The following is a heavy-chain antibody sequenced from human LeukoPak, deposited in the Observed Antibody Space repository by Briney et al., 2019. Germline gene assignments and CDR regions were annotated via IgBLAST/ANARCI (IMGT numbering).Heavy chain of an antibody. CDR1: GGTFSSYA. Sequence: GASVKVSCKASGGTFSSYAISWVRQAPGQGLEWMGGIIPIFGTANYAQKFQGRVTITADESTSTAYMDLRSLRSDDTAVYYCARDLSGVTGYTYGRGIDYWGQGTLVTVSS. J-gene: IGHJ4*02. CDR3: ARDLSGVTGYTYGRGIDY. V-gene: IGHV1-69*13. CDR2: IIPIFGTA. D-gene: IGHD5-18*01.